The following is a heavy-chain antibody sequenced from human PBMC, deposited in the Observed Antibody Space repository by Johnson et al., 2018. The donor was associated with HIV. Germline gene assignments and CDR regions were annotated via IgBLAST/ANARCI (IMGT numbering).Heavy chain of an antibody. D-gene: IGHD3-10*01. CDR2: ISNTPSSYST. J-gene: IGHJ3*01. V-gene: IGHV3-72*01. CDR1: GFTFSSYA. CDR3: TRDRDGVGVS. Sequence: VQLVESGGCVVQPGRSLRLSCAASGFTFSSYAMHWVRQAPGKGLEWVGRISNTPSSYSTEYAASVKGRFTVSRDDSKNSVYLQMSSLKTEDTAVYYCTRDRDGVGVSWGQGTMVTVSS.